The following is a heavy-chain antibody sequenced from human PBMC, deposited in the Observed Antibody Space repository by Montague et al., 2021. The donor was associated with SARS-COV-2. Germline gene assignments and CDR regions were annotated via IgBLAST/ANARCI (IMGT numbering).Heavy chain of an antibody. CDR2: IYYTGST. CDR3: AREAWFGELHDAFDI. Sequence: SETLSLTCTVSGGSISSYYWSWIRQPPGKGLEWIGYIYYTGSTSYNPSLNSRVSISVDTSNNQFSLRLSSVTAADTAVYYRAREAWFGELHDAFDIWGQGTMVTVSS. J-gene: IGHJ3*02. V-gene: IGHV4-59*01. CDR1: GGSISSYY. D-gene: IGHD3-10*01.